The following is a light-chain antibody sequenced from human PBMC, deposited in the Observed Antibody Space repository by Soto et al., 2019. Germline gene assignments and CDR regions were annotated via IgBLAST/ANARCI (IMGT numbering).Light chain of an antibody. CDR1: QSIAPW. CDR2: DVS. CDR3: HQYSDYPT. V-gene: IGKV1-5*01. J-gene: IGKJ1*01. Sequence: DIQMTQSPSTLSASVGDRVTITCRATQSIAPWLAWYQQKPGTAPKLLIYDVSKLQTGVPSRFSGSGSGTEFTLTISSLQPDDFATYYCHQYSDYPTFGLGTKVEVK.